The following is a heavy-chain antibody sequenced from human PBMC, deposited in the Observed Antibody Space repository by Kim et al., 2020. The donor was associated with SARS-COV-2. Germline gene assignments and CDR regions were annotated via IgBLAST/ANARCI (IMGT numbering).Heavy chain of an antibody. CDR1: GFTFSSYS. J-gene: IGHJ4*02. V-gene: IGHV3-21*01. CDR3: ARGTTAPFGELTFDY. Sequence: GGSLRLSCAASGFTFSSYSMNWVRRAPGKGLEWVSSISSSSSYIYYADSVRGRFTISRDNAKNSLYLQMNSLRAEDTAVYYCARGTTAPFGELTFDYWGQGTLVTVSS. CDR2: ISSSSSYI. D-gene: IGHD3-10*01.